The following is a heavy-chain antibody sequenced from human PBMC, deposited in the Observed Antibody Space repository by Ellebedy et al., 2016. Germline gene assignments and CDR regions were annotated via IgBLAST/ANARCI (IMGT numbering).Heavy chain of an antibody. D-gene: IGHD5-24*01. CDR3: ARTDGFNTYNWFDP. CDR1: RDTSTIDY. V-gene: IGHV1-46*01. CDR2: ITLSGGNT. J-gene: IGHJ5*02. Sequence: ASVKVSXKASRDTSTIDYMHWLRQAPGQGPQWMGIITLSGGNTNYAQKFQGRVSMTRDTSTSTVYMELSGLTSEDTAVYYCARTDGFNTYNWFDPWGQGTLVTVSS.